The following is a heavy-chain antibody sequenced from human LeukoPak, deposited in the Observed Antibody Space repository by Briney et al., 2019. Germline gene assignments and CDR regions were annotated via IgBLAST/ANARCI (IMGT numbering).Heavy chain of an antibody. CDR2: IYHSGST. CDR1: GYSISSGYY. CDR3: AHLWQQLLDNFDY. J-gene: IGHJ4*02. Sequence: SETLSLTCTVSGYSISSGYYWGWIRQPPGKGLEWIGSIYHSGSTYYNPSLKSRVTISVDTSKNQFSLKLSSVTAADTAVYYCAHLWQQLLDNFDYWGQGTLVTVSS. V-gene: IGHV4-38-2*02. D-gene: IGHD2-15*01.